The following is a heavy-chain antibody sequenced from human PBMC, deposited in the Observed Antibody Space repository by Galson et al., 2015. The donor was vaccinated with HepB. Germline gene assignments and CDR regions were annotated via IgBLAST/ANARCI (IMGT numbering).Heavy chain of an antibody. CDR1: GYTFTSYY. V-gene: IGHV1-46*01. D-gene: IGHD3-3*01. J-gene: IGHJ6*02. Sequence: SVKVSCKASGYTFTSYYMHWVRQAPGQGLEWMGIINPSGGSTSYAQKFQGRVTMTRDTSTSTVYMELSSLRSEDTAVYYCARDLDAQYYDFWSGWAYYGMDVWGQGTTVTVSS. CDR2: INPSGGST. CDR3: ARDLDAQYYDFWSGWAYYGMDV.